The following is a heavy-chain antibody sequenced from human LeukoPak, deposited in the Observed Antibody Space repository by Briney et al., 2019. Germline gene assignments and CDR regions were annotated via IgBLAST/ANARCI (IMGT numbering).Heavy chain of an antibody. CDR1: GGTFSSYA. CDR2: IIPIFGTA. Sequence: ASVKVSCKASGGTFSSYAISWVRQAPGQGLKWMGGIIPIFGTANYAQKFQGRVTITADESTSTAYMELSSPRSEDTAVYYCARNALYCSSTSCYTPDYWGQGTLVTVSS. J-gene: IGHJ4*02. CDR3: ARNALYCSSTSCYTPDY. D-gene: IGHD2-2*02. V-gene: IGHV1-69*13.